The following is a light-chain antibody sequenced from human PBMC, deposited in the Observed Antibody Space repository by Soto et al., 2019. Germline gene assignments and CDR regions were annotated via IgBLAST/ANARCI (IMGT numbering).Light chain of an antibody. CDR1: QSINAH. CDR2: GAS. J-gene: IGKJ1*01. Sequence: EVVMTQSPATLSVSPGERVTLSCRASQSINAHLAWYQQKPGQAPRLLIHGASTRATGIPASFSGSGVGTAFILNLSSLQSEDFAVYYCQQYNTWLWTFGQGTKVEIQ. CDR3: QQYNTWLWT. V-gene: IGKV3-15*01.